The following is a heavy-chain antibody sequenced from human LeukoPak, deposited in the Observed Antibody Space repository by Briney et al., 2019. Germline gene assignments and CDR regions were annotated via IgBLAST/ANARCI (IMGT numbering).Heavy chain of an antibody. Sequence: GGSLRLSCAASGFTFSSYWMHWVRQAPGKGLVWVSRINSDGSSTSYADSVKGRFTISRDNAKNTLYLQMNSLRAEDTAVYYCAREGGGPSYYYDSSGYWAYFDYWGQGTPVTVSS. J-gene: IGHJ4*02. D-gene: IGHD3-22*01. V-gene: IGHV3-74*01. CDR3: AREGGGPSYYYDSSGYWAYFDY. CDR2: INSDGSST. CDR1: GFTFSSYW.